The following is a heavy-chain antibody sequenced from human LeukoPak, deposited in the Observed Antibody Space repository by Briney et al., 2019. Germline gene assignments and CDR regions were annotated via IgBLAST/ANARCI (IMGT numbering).Heavy chain of an antibody. V-gene: IGHV4-39*07. CDR1: GGSIRSSTDF. CDR2: IYYSGST. D-gene: IGHD4-17*01. J-gene: IGHJ6*03. CDR3: AGNYGDYGYYYYYMDV. Sequence: SETLSLTCTVSGGSIRSSTDFWGWIRQPPGKELEWIGSIYYSGSTYYNPSLKSRVTISVDTSKNQFSVKLSSVTAADTAVYYCAGNYGDYGYYYYYMDVWGKGTTVTVSS.